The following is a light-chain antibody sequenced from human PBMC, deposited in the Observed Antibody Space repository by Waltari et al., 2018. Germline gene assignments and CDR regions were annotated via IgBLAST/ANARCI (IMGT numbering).Light chain of an antibody. CDR1: QGISSF. CDR2: AAS. CDR3: QQLNSYPPT. J-gene: IGKJ4*01. V-gene: IGKV1-9*01. Sequence: QLTQSPSPLSASVGDRATITRRASQGISSFLALYQLKAGKAPKLLIYAASTLQSGVPSRFSGSGSGTDFTLTISSLQPEDFATYYCQQLNSYPPTFGGGTKVEIK.